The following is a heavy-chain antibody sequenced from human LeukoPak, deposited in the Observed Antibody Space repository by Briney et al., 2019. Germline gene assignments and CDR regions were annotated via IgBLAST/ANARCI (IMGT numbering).Heavy chain of an antibody. CDR1: GYTFTSYA. Sequence: ASVKVSCKASGYTFTSYAMNWVRQAPGQGLEWMGWINTNTGNPTYAQGFTGRFVFSLDTSVSTAYLQISSLKAEDTAVYYCARAYGSGSYYIDDAFDIWGQGTMVTVSS. D-gene: IGHD3-10*01. V-gene: IGHV7-4-1*02. CDR2: INTNTGNP. J-gene: IGHJ3*02. CDR3: ARAYGSGSYYIDDAFDI.